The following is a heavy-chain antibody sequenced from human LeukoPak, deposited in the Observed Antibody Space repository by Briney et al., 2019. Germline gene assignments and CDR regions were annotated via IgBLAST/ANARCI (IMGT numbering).Heavy chain of an antibody. D-gene: IGHD5-12*01. CDR1: GGTFSSYA. CDR2: IIPIFGTA. V-gene: IGHV1-69*13. CDR3: AREGRVATIVSPSGYNWFDP. Sequence: ASVKVSCKASGGTFSSYAISWVRQAPGQGLEWMGGIIPIFGTANYAQKFQGRVTITADESTSTAYMELSSLRSEDTAVYYCAREGRVATIVSPSGYNWFDPWGQGTLVTVSS. J-gene: IGHJ5*02.